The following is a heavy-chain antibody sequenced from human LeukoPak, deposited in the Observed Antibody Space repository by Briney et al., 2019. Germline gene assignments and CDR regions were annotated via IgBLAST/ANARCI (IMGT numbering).Heavy chain of an antibody. CDR2: INQDGSEK. J-gene: IGHJ4*02. CDR3: ARDHTEPGVILDY. Sequence: GGSLRLSCAASGFTFSRHWTNWVRQAPGKGLEWVANINQDGSEKYYVDSVKGRFTISRDNAKNSLYLQMSSLRVEDTAVYYCARDHTEPGVILDYWGQGALVTVSS. D-gene: IGHD1-14*01. CDR1: GFTFSRHW. V-gene: IGHV3-7*03.